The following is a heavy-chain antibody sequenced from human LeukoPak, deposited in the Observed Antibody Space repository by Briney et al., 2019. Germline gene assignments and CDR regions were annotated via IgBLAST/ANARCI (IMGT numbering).Heavy chain of an antibody. CDR2: LSHSENT. CDR1: GGSIISTYF. J-gene: IGHJ4*02. Sequence: SETLSLTCSVSGGSIISTYFWGWVRQPPGKGLEWIGSLSHSENTYYNPSLKSRVTISIDTSKNHFSLNLSAVTAADTAVYFCARVNAGSGSDPPPFDYWGQGTLVTVSS. D-gene: IGHD3-10*01. V-gene: IGHV4-38-2*02. CDR3: ARVNAGSGSDPPPFDY.